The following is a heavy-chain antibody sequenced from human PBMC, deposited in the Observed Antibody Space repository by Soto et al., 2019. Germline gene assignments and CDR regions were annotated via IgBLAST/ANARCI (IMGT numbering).Heavy chain of an antibody. Sequence: LSETLSLTCTVSGGSVSRGSYYWSWIRQPPGKGLEWIGYIYYSGSTNYSPSLKSRVTISVDTSKNQFSLKLSSVTAADTAVYYCARVGFWGSYYFDYWGQGTLVTVSS. J-gene: IGHJ4*02. CDR3: ARVGFWGSYYFDY. V-gene: IGHV4-61*01. D-gene: IGHD3-16*01. CDR2: IYYSGST. CDR1: GGSVSRGSYY.